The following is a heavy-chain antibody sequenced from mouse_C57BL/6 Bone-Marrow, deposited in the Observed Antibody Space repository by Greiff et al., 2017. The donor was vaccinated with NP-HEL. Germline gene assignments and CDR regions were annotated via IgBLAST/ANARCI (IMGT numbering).Heavy chain of an antibody. CDR1: GFNIKDDY. J-gene: IGHJ2*01. Sequence: EVKLMESGAELVRPGASVKLSCTASGFNIKDDYMHWVKQRPEQGLEWIGWIDPENGDTEYASKFQGKATITADTSSNTAYLQLSSLTSEDTAVYYCTTFRGYWGQGTTLTVSS. CDR3: TTFRGY. CDR2: IDPENGDT. V-gene: IGHV14-4*01.